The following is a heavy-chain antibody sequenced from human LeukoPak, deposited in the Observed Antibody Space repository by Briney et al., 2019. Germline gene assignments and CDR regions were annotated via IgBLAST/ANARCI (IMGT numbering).Heavy chain of an antibody. CDR1: GGSISSGGYS. Sequence: SETLSLTCAVSGGSISSGGYSWSWIRQPPGEGLEWIGYIYHSGSTYYNPSLKSRVTISVDRSKNQFSLKLSSATAADTAVYYCASGAYDSSGYYYSFDYWGQGTLVTVSS. D-gene: IGHD3-22*01. CDR3: ASGAYDSSGYYYSFDY. V-gene: IGHV4-30-2*01. J-gene: IGHJ4*02. CDR2: IYHSGST.